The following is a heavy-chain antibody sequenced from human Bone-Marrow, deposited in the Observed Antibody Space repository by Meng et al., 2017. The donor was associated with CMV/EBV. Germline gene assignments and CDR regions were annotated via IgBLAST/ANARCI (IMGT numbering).Heavy chain of an antibody. Sequence: GGSLRLSCAASEFTVSTNYMSWVRQAPGKGLEWVSVIYTGGSTFYADSVKGRFTISRDNSKNTLYLQMNSLRAEDTAVYYCARAPSISTWFYWGQGTLVTVPS. J-gene: IGHJ4*02. D-gene: IGHD6-13*01. CDR2: IYTGGST. V-gene: IGHV3-53*01. CDR3: ARAPSISTWFY. CDR1: EFTVSTNY.